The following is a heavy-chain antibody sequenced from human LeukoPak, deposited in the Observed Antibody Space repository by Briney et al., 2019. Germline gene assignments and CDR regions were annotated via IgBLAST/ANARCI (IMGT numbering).Heavy chain of an antibody. CDR2: IYTSGST. CDR3: ARDQPPGSSVDI. V-gene: IGHV4-61*02. CDR1: GGSISSGSYY. J-gene: IGHJ3*02. D-gene: IGHD6-6*01. Sequence: SETLSLTCTVSGGSISSGSYYWSWIRQPAGKGLEWIGRIYTSGSTNYNPSLKSRVTISVDTSKNQFSLKLSSVTAADTAVYYCARDQPPGSSVDIWGQGTMVTVSS.